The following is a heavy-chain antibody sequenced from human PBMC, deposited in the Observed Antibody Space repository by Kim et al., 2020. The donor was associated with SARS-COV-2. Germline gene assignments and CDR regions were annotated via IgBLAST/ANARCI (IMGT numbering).Heavy chain of an antibody. CDR1: GFTFSDYY. V-gene: IGHV3-11*01. Sequence: GGSLRLSCAASGFTFSDYYMTWIRQAPGKGLEWVSYISDSGRTTYYADSVKGRFTISRDNARNSLYLQMNSLRAEDTAVYYCPGERYSYGKGLDYWGQGTLVIVSS. CDR2: ISDSGRTT. CDR3: PGERYSYGKGLDY. J-gene: IGHJ4*02. D-gene: IGHD5-18*01.